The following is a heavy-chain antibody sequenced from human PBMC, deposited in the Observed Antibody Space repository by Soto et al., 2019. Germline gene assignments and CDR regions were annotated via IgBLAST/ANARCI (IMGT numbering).Heavy chain of an antibody. J-gene: IGHJ3*02. Sequence: GGSLRLSCAASGFTFDDYAMHWVRQAPGKGLEWVSGISWNSGSIGYADSVKGRFTISRDNAKNSLYLQMNSLRAEDTALYYCAKDIGLGYCTNGVCYTGAFDIWGQGTMVTVSS. CDR2: ISWNSGSI. CDR3: AKDIGLGYCTNGVCYTGAFDI. D-gene: IGHD2-8*01. CDR1: GFTFDDYA. V-gene: IGHV3-9*01.